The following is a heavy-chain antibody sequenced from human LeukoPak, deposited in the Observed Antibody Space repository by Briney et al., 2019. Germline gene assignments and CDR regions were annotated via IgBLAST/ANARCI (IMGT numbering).Heavy chain of an antibody. CDR2: ISVSGNT. Sequence: GGSLRLSCAASGFTLSSSAMSWVRQAPGKGLEWVSGISVSGNTYHADSLKGRFTISRDNSKSTLYIQMNSLRAEDKAVYYWARAKPKNMVRGLIMRRESRYYFDYWGQGTLVTVSS. V-gene: IGHV3-23*01. CDR3: ARAKPKNMVRGLIMRRESRYYFDY. CDR1: GFTLSSSA. D-gene: IGHD3-10*01. J-gene: IGHJ4*02.